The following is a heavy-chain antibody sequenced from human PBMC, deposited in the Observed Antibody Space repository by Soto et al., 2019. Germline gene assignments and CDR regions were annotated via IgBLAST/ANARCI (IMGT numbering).Heavy chain of an antibody. D-gene: IGHD5-18*01. J-gene: IGHJ6*02. Sequence: PSETLSLTCAVSGGSIRSGGYSWSWIRQPPGKGLEWIGYVYHSGTTYYSSPLKSRVTISVDTSKNQFSLKLSSVTAADTAVYYCARVDTAMVMVSQYYGMDVWGQGTTVTVSS. CDR3: ARVDTAMVMVSQYYGMDV. CDR1: GGSIRSGGYS. CDR2: VYHSGTT. V-gene: IGHV4-30-2*05.